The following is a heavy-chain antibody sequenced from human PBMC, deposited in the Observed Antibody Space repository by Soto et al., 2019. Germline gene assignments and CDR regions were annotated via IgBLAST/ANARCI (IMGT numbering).Heavy chain of an antibody. CDR2: INSDGSST. V-gene: IGHV3-74*01. Sequence: GGSLRLSCAASGFTFSSYWMHWVRQAPGKGLVWVSRINSDGSSTSYADSVKGRFTTSRDNAKNTLYLQMNSLRAEDTAVYYCAISPATLARPPRFDPWGQGTLVTVSS. CDR3: AISPATLARPPRFDP. J-gene: IGHJ5*02. CDR1: GFTFSSYW.